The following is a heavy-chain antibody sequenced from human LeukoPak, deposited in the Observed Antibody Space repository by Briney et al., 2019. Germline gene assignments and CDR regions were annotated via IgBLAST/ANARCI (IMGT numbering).Heavy chain of an antibody. CDR1: GFTFSTYA. V-gene: IGHV3-23*01. J-gene: IGHJ3*02. Sequence: GGSLRLSCAASGFTFSTYAMSWVRQAPGRGLEWVSTISGSGGSTYYADSVKGRFTISRDSSKHTLYLQMNSLKAEDTAVYYCAKGFWSGYLGGAFDIWGQGTMVTVSS. CDR2: ISGSGGST. CDR3: AKGFWSGYLGGAFDI. D-gene: IGHD3-3*01.